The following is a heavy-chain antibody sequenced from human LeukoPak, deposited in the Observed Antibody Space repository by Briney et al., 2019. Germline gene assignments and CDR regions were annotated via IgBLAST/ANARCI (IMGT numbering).Heavy chain of an antibody. Sequence: GGSLRLSFAASGFTFRSYSMNWVRQAPGKGLEWVSYINGGGRTIFYGDSVKGRFTISRDNAKNSLYLQMNSLRAEDTAVYYCAREPVEGVNDAFDIWGQGTMVTVSS. J-gene: IGHJ3*02. V-gene: IGHV3-48*04. CDR1: GFTFRSYS. CDR3: AREPVEGVNDAFDI. D-gene: IGHD3-16*01. CDR2: INGGGRTI.